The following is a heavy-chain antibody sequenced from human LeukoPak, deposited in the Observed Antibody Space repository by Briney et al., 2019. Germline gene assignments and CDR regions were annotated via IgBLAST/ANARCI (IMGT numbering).Heavy chain of an antibody. D-gene: IGHD3-3*01. Sequence: GGSLRLSCAASGFTFSSYNMNWVRQAPGKGLEWVSSISSSSSYIYYADSVKGRFTISRDNAKNSLYLQMNSLRAEDTAVYYCARGRGVRFLEWLSLHYGMDVWGQGTTVTVSS. CDR3: ARGRGVRFLEWLSLHYGMDV. CDR2: ISSSSSYI. V-gene: IGHV3-21*01. CDR1: GFTFSSYN. J-gene: IGHJ6*02.